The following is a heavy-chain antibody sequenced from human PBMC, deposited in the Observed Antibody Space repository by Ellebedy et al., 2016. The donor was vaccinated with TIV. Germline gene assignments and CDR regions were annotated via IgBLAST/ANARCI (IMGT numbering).Heavy chain of an antibody. D-gene: IGHD3-16*01. J-gene: IGHJ4*02. CDR2: ISYSGST. CDR1: GDSISSHY. CDR3: ATDWGRAAVL. Sequence: SETLSLTXTVSGDSISSHYWSWIRQPPGKGLEWIGYISYSGSTNYNPSLKSRVFISVDTSKNQFSLKLSSVTAADTAVYYCATDWGRAAVLWGQGTLATVSS. V-gene: IGHV4-59*11.